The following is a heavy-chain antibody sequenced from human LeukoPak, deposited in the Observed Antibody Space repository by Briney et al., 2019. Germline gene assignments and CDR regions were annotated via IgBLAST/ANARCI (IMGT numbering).Heavy chain of an antibody. CDR2: INPNSGGT. V-gene: IGHV1-2*02. J-gene: IGHJ3*01. CDR1: GYTFTGYY. D-gene: IGHD5-24*01. Sequence: ASVKVSCKASGYTFTGYYMHWVRQAPGQGLEWMGWINPNSGGTNYAQKFQGRVTMTRNTSISTAYMELSSLRSEDAAIYYCARIRDGYNDAYDLWGQGTVVTAPS. CDR3: ARIRDGYNDAYDL.